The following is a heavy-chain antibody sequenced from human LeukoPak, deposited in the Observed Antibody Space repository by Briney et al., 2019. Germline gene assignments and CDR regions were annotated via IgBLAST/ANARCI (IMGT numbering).Heavy chain of an antibody. CDR1: GYTFTGYY. D-gene: IGHD2-2*01. V-gene: IGHV1-2*02. CDR2: INPSSGGT. J-gene: IGHJ4*02. CDR3: ARDVGEYCSSVSCYASDY. Sequence: AASVKVSCKASGYTFTGYYMHWVRQAPGQGLEWMGWINPSSGGTNYAQKFQGRVTMTRDTSISTAYMELSRLRSDDTAVYYCARDVGEYCSSVSCYASDYWGQGTLVTVSS.